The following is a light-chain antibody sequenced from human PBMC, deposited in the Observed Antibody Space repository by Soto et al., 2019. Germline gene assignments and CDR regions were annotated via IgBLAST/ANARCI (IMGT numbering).Light chain of an antibody. CDR3: QQRDNWPLT. CDR1: QSVSNSY. Sequence: ENVLTQFPGTLSLSPGERATLSCRASQSVSNSYLAWYQQKRGQAPRLLIYGASSRATGIPDRFSGSGSGTDFTLTISSLEPEDFAVYYCQQRDNWPLTFGPGTKVDIK. CDR2: GAS. V-gene: IGKV3D-20*02. J-gene: IGKJ3*01.